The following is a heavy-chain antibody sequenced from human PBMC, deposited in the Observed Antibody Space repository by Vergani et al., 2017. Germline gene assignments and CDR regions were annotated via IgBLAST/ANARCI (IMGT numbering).Heavy chain of an antibody. J-gene: IGHJ4*02. CDR2: IYHSGST. D-gene: IGHD6-6*01. CDR1: GGSISSGGYS. Sequence: QLQLQESGSGLVKPSQTLSLTCAVSGGSISSGGYSWSWIRQPPGKGLKWIGYIYHSGSTYYNPSLQIRVTISVDTSQNHFSLKLSSVTAADTAVYYCARARVAARPFDPVHPFDYWGQGTLVTVSS. V-gene: IGHV4-30-2*01. CDR3: ARARVAARPFDPVHPFDY.